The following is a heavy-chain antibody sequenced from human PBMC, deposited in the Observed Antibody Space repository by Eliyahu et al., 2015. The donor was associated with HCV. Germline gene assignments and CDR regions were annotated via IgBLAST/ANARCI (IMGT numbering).Heavy chain of an antibody. J-gene: IGHJ4*02. V-gene: IGHV4-39*01. CDR1: GGSISSNNYY. D-gene: IGHD6-19*01. CDR3: ARHPDGWSALASYFDY. Sequence: QVQLQESGPGLVKPSETLSLTCTVSGGSISSNNYYWGWIRQPPGKGLEWIGILSYSGSAYYNPSLKIRITISVDTSKNQFSLKLTSVTAADTAVYYCARHPDGWSALASYFDYWGQGALVTVSS. CDR2: LSYSGSA.